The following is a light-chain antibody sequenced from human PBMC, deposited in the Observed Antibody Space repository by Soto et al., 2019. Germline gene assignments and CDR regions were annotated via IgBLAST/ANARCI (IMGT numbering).Light chain of an antibody. CDR3: AVWDDSLSGYV. Sequence: VLTQPPSASGTPGQRVTISCSGSSSNIGSNYVYWHQQLPGTAPKLLIYRNNQRPAGVPDRFSGSKSGTSASLAISGLRSEDEADYHCAVWDDSLSGYVFGTGTKVTVL. CDR1: SSNIGSNY. CDR2: RNN. J-gene: IGLJ1*01. V-gene: IGLV1-47*01.